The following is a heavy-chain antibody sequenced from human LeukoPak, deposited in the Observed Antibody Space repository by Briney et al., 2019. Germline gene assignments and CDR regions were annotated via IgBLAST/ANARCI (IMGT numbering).Heavy chain of an antibody. V-gene: IGHV3-48*03. CDR1: GFTFSSYE. D-gene: IGHD2-2*01. CDR3: ARRYCSSTSCTLDY. J-gene: IGHJ4*02. CDR2: ISSGTTTI. Sequence: GRSLRLSCTASGFTFSSYEMKWVRQARGKGLEWGSYISSGTTTIYYADFVKARFTIPRANAKNSLYLQINSLRAEETAVYYCARRYCSSTSCTLDYCSQRTLVTASS.